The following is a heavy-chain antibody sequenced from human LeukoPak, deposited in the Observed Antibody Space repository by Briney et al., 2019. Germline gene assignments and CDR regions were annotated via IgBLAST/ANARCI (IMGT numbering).Heavy chain of an antibody. J-gene: IGHJ4*02. CDR3: AKHFLVDSALDY. CDR1: GGSISSRSHY. CDR2: IYYSGST. Sequence: ASETLSLTCTVSGGSISSRSHYWSWIRQPPGKGLEWIGYIYYSGSTNYNPSLKSRVTMSLETSKNQFSLKLSSVTAADTAVYYCAKHFLVDSALDYWGQGTLVTVSS. D-gene: IGHD5-18*01. V-gene: IGHV4-61*01.